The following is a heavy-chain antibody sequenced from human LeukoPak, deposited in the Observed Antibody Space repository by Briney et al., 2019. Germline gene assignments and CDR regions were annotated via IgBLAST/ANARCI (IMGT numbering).Heavy chain of an antibody. Sequence: GGSLRLSCAASGFTFSSYWMSWVRQAPGKGLEWVANIKQDGSEKYYVDSVKGRFTISRDNAKNSLYLQMNSLRAEDTAVYYCARDIHSPTYYDFWSGYSSYAFDIWGQGTMVTVSS. CDR1: GFTFSSYW. CDR3: ARDIHSPTYYDFWSGYSSYAFDI. J-gene: IGHJ3*02. V-gene: IGHV3-7*03. CDR2: IKQDGSEK. D-gene: IGHD3-3*01.